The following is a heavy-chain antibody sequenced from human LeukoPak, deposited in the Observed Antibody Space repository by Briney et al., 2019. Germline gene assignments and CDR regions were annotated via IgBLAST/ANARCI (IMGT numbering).Heavy chain of an antibody. J-gene: IGHJ4*02. D-gene: IGHD3-10*01. CDR2: IIPILGIA. CDR1: GGTFSSYA. V-gene: IGHV1-69*04. CDR3: ARGLADYYGSGSHFDY. Sequence: SVKVSCKASGGTFSSYAISWVRQAPGQGLEWMGRIIPILGIANYAQKFQGRVTITADKSTSTAYMELSSLRSDDTAVYYCARGLADYYGSGSHFDYWGQGTLVTVS.